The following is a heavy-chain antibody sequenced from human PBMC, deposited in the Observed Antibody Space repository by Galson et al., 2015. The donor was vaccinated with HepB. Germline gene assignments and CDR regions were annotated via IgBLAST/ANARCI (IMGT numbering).Heavy chain of an antibody. CDR2: ISNTGSTR. CDR3: AGYYYYESSGYYSLDY. CDR1: GFTFSDYY. D-gene: IGHD3-22*01. V-gene: IGHV3-11*01. J-gene: IGHJ4*02. Sequence: SLRLSCAASGFTFSDYYMSWIRQAPGKGLEWVSYISNTGSTRYYADSVKGRFTISRDNAKNSLSLQMNSLRAEDTAVYYCAGYYYYESSGYYSLDYWGQGTLITVSS.